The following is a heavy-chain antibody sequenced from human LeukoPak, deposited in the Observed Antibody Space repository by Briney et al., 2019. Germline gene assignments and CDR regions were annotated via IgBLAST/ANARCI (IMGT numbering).Heavy chain of an antibody. V-gene: IGHV3-23*01. CDR2: IGGGGEYT. D-gene: IGHD1-26*01. J-gene: IGHJ4*02. CDR1: GLSVSSNY. Sequence: PGGSLRLSCVASGLSVSSNYMSWVRQAPGKGLEWVSTIGGGGEYTYYADSVKGRFIISRDNSKNTFYLQMNSLRAEDTAVYYCAEVLSGSQDYWGQGTLVTVFS. CDR3: AEVLSGSQDY.